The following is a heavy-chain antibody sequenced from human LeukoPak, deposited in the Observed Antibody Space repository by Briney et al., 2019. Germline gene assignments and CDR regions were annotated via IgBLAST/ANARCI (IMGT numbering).Heavy chain of an antibody. CDR3: ARDSGVEMATGEYYYYGMDV. D-gene: IGHD5-24*01. J-gene: IGHJ6*02. CDR1: GGSISSYY. CDR2: IYYSGST. Sequence: SETLSLTCTVSGGSISSYYWSWIRQPPGKGLEWIGYIYYSGSTNYNPSLKSRVTISVDTSKNQFSLKLSSVTAADTAVYYCARDSGVEMATGEYYYYGMDVWGQGTTDTVSS. V-gene: IGHV4-59*01.